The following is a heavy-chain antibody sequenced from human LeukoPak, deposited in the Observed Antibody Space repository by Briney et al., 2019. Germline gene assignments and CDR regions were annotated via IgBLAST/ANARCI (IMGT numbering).Heavy chain of an antibody. CDR2: ISYDGGSQ. Sequence: PGRSLRLSCAASGFTFSSFGMHWVRQAPGKGLEWVALISYDGGSQSSAESVKGRFTVSRDNSKNTLYLQMNSLRPEDTAVYYCAKGDFGGNHHYYGMDVWGQGTTVTVSS. D-gene: IGHD4-23*01. V-gene: IGHV3-30*18. CDR3: AKGDFGGNHHYYGMDV. J-gene: IGHJ6*02. CDR1: GFTFSSFG.